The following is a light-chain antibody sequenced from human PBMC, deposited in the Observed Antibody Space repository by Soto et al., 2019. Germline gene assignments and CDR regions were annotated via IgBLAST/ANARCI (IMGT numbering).Light chain of an antibody. J-gene: IGLJ7*01. CDR1: SSNIGAGYD. CDR2: GNS. Sequence: QSVLTQPPSVSGAPGQRVTISCTGSSSNIGAGYDVHWYQQLPGTAPKLLIYGNSNRPSGVPDRFSGSKSGTSASLAITGLQAEEEAEYYCQSYDSSLSGAVFGGGTKLTVL. CDR3: QSYDSSLSGAV. V-gene: IGLV1-40*01.